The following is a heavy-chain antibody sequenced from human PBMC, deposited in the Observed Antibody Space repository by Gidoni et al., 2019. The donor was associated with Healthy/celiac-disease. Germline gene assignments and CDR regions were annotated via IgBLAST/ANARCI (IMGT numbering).Heavy chain of an antibody. D-gene: IGHD5-12*01. CDR2: IYHSGST. CDR1: GGSISSSNW. Sequence: QVQLQESGPGLLHPSGTLSLPCTVSGGSISSSNWWSWVRQPPGKGLEWIGEIYHSGSTNYNPSLKSRVTISVDKSKNQFSLKLSSVTAADTAVYYCASGVYSGYGEDYWGQGTLVTVSS. V-gene: IGHV4-4*02. J-gene: IGHJ4*02. CDR3: ASGVYSGYGEDY.